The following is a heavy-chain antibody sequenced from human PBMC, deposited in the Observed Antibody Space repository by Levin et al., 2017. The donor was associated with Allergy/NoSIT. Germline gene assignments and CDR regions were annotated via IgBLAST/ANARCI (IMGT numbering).Heavy chain of an antibody. D-gene: IGHD3-10*01. V-gene: IGHV3-53*01. CDR1: GLSVSTNY. J-gene: IGHJ4*02. CDR2: IYSDGST. CDR3: ARELGSNKYYPRGVFDY. Sequence: PGGSLRLSCAASGLSVSTNYMSWVRQAPGKGLEWVSVIYSDGSTYYADSVKGRFTISRDNSRNTLYLHMNSLRAEDTAVYYCARELGSNKYYPRGVFDYWGRGTLVTVSS.